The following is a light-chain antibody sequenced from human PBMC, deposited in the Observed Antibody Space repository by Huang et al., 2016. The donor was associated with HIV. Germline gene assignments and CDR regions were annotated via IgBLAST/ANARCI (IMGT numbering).Light chain of an antibody. CDR1: QTISNF. V-gene: IGKV1-39*01. CDR3: QQSYSPLRVT. Sequence: DIHMTQSPSSLSASVGDRVTITCRASQTISNFLNWYQQKSGQAPKLLIYDASTLQSWVPSRFSGGGSGADFTLTITSLQPEDIAVYYCQQSYSPLRVTFGPGTKVDI. CDR2: DAS. J-gene: IGKJ3*01.